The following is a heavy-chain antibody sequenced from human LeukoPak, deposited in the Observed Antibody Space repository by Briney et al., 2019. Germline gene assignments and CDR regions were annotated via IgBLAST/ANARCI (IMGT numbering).Heavy chain of an antibody. D-gene: IGHD1-26*01. CDR3: ARGFSNPRGMWYYYYGMDV. CDR2: INAGNGNT. CDR1: GYTFTSYA. V-gene: IGHV1-3*01. J-gene: IGHJ6*02. Sequence: GASVKVSCKASGYTFTSYAMHWVRQAPGQRLEWMGWINAGNGNTKYSQKFQGRVTITRDTSASTAYMELSSLRSDDTAVYYCARGFSNPRGMWYYYYGMDVWGQGTTVTVSS.